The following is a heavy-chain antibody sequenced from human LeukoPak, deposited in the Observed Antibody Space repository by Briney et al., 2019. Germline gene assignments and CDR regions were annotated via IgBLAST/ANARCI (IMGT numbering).Heavy chain of an antibody. J-gene: IGHJ4*02. CDR1: GGSLNSTNW. CDR2: IYHSGTT. CDR3: ARMSPRLRRLTVTTSKGFDY. D-gene: IGHD4-17*01. V-gene: IGHV4-4*02. Sequence: SETLSLTCAVSGGSLNSTNWWSWVRQAPGKGLEWIGEIYHSGTTSYNPSLKSRVSISVDKSKNQFSLKLNSVTAADTAVYYCARMSPRLRRLTVTTSKGFDYWGQGTLVTVSS.